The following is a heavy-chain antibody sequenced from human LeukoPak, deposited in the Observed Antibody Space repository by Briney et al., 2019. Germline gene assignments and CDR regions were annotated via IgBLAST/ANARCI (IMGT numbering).Heavy chain of an antibody. CDR2: ISGSGGGT. CDR1: GFTFSSYS. Sequence: GGSLRLSCAASGFTFSSYSMNWVRQAPGKGLEWVSAISGSGGGTYYADSVKGRFTISRDNSKNTLYLQMNSLRAEDTAVYYCAKGGYCSGGSCYAVGPTDLYFDYWGQGTLVTVSS. J-gene: IGHJ4*02. V-gene: IGHV3-23*01. CDR3: AKGGYCSGGSCYAVGPTDLYFDY. D-gene: IGHD2-15*01.